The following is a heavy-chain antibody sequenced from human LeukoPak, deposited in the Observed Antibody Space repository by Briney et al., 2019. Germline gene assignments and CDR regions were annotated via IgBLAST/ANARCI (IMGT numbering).Heavy chain of an antibody. CDR3: ARSTYVYRLNSPYDYQMDV. CDR1: GGSISSYY. Sequence: SETLSLTCAVSGGSISSYYWSWIRQPPGKGLEWIGYIYHSGSTNYNPSLKPRVTVSVDTSKNQFSLRLNSVTAADTATYYCARSTYVYRLNSPYDYQMDVWGKGTTVTISS. J-gene: IGHJ6*03. CDR2: IYHSGST. V-gene: IGHV4-59*01. D-gene: IGHD3-16*01.